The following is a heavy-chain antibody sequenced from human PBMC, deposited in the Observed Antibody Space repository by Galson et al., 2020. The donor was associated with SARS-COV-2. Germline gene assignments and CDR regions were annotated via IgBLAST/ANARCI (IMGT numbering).Heavy chain of an antibody. J-gene: IGHJ5*02. V-gene: IGHV4-4*02. D-gene: IGHD2-2*01. CDR3: ARIPGGCSSTSCDLVS. Sequence: SETLSLTCAASGDTISSYYWCTWLRQPPEERQEWTVVTYYGRNTYYTPSLKSRVTISVDKSNNQFSLKLNSVTAADTAVYYCARIPGGCSSTSCDLVSWGQGSLVTVCS. CDR2: TYYGRNT. CDR1: GDTISSYYW.